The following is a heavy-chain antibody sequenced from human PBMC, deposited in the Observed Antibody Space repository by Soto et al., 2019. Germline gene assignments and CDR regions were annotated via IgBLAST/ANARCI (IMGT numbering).Heavy chain of an antibody. J-gene: IGHJ4*02. CDR2: IKQDGSEK. V-gene: IGHV3-7*03. Sequence: PGGSLRLSCAASGFTFSSNWMNWVRQAPGKGLEWVANIKQDGSEKYYVDSVKGRFTISRDNAKNSLLLQMNSLRVEDTAVYYCARDLGYCSGGTCYSVLDYWGQGALVTVSS. D-gene: IGHD2-15*01. CDR3: ARDLGYCSGGTCYSVLDY. CDR1: GFTFSSNW.